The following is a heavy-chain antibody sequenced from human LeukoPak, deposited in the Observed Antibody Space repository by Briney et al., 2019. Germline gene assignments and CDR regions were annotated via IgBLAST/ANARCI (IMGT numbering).Heavy chain of an antibody. CDR1: GGSISSSSYY. Sequence: SETLSLTCTVSGGSISSSSYYWGWIRQPPGKGLEWIGSIYYSGSTYYNPSLKSRVTISVDTSKNQFSLKLSSVTAADTAVYYCASGAWATRLHSWAQGTLVIVSS. D-gene: IGHD5-24*01. CDR2: IYYSGST. CDR3: ASGAWATRLHS. V-gene: IGHV4-39*01. J-gene: IGHJ4*02.